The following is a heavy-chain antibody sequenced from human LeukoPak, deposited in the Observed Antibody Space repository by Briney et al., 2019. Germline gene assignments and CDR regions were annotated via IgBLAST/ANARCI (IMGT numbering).Heavy chain of an antibody. CDR3: AKDFRDYLLYTFDY. Sequence: KPSETLSLTCTVSGGSVSSGSYYWSWIRQPPGKGLEWIGYIYYSGSTNYNPSLKSRVTISVDTSKNQFSLKLSSVTAADTAVYYCAKDFRDYLLYTFDYWGQGTLVTVSS. V-gene: IGHV4-61*01. J-gene: IGHJ4*02. CDR2: IYYSGST. D-gene: IGHD4-17*01. CDR1: GGSVSSGSYY.